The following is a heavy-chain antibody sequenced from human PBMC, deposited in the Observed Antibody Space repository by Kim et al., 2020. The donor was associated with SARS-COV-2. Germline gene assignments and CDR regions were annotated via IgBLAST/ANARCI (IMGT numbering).Heavy chain of an antibody. V-gene: IGHV3-7*03. CDR3: ARMLHNYAFDY. CDR2: IKYDGSEK. CDR1: GFTFSIYW. Sequence: GGSLRLSCAASGFTFSIYWMSWVRQAPGKGLEWVANIKYDGSEKYYVDSVKGRFSISSDNAKNSLYLQMNSLRGEDTAVYYCARMLHNYAFDYWGQGTLVTVSS. J-gene: IGHJ4*02. D-gene: IGHD3-16*01.